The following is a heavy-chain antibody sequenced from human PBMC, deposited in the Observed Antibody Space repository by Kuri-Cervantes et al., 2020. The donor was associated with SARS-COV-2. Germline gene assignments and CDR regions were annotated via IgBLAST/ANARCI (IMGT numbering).Heavy chain of an antibody. Sequence: SETLSLTCTVSGGSISSGDYYWSWIRQPPGKGLEWIGYIYYSGSTNYNPSLKSRVTISVDTSKNQFSLKLSSVTAADTAVYYCARHIIAARPLVDYWGQGTLVTSPQ. CDR1: GGSISSGDYY. CDR2: IYYSGST. V-gene: IGHV4-61*08. J-gene: IGHJ4*02. D-gene: IGHD6-6*01. CDR3: ARHIIAARPLVDY.